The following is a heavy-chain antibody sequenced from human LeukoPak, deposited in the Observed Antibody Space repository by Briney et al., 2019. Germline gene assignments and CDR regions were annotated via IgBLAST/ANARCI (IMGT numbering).Heavy chain of an antibody. V-gene: IGHV4-39*07. CDR2: IYYSGST. D-gene: IGHD3-22*01. Sequence: SQTLSLTCTVSGRSLSSSSYYWGWIRQPPGKGLEWFGRIYYSGSTYYNPSLKSRVTISVDTSKNQFSLKLSSVTAADTAVYYCARDFDSSGYRPPMDVWGKGTTVTVSS. CDR1: GRSLSSSSYY. CDR3: ARDFDSSGYRPPMDV. J-gene: IGHJ6*03.